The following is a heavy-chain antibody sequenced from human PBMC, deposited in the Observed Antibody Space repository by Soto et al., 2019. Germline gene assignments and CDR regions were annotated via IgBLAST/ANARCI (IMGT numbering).Heavy chain of an antibody. Sequence: EEQLVESGGGLVKPGGSLRLSCAASGFSFTTSTINWVRQAPGKGLEWVSSISSSSTYIYYADSVKGRFTISRDNAKNSLYLPMNSLRAEDTAVYYCASHYRDFRPYYFDQWGQGILVTVSS. CDR1: GFSFTTST. V-gene: IGHV3-21*01. CDR3: ASHYRDFRPYYFDQ. J-gene: IGHJ4*02. D-gene: IGHD4-17*01. CDR2: ISSSSTYI.